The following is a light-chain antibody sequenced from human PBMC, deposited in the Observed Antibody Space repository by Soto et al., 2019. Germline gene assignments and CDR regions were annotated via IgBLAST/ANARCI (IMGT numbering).Light chain of an antibody. V-gene: IGKV3-20*01. CDR3: QQYGSSPPLT. CDR1: QSVSSTY. J-gene: IGKJ4*01. CDR2: GAS. Sequence: ETVLTQSPGTLSLSPGEIATLSFRSIQSVSSTYLAWYQQKPGQAPRLLIYGASSRATGIPDRFSGGGSGTDSTLTISRLEPEDFAVYYCQQYGSSPPLTFGGGTKVDI.